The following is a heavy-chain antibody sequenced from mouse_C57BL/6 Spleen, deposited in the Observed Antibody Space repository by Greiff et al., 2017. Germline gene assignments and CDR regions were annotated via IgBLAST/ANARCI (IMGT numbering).Heavy chain of an antibody. CDR2: IHPHSGST. V-gene: IGHV1-64*01. Sequence: QVQLQQPGAELVKPGASVKLSCKASGYTFTSYWMHWVKQRPGQGLEWIGMIHPHSGSTNYNEQFKSKATLTVAKSSRTAYLQLSSLTSEDSAVYYCARSLYYYGSSYPAWFAYWGQGTLVTVSA. CDR3: ARSLYYYGSSYPAWFAY. D-gene: IGHD1-1*01. J-gene: IGHJ3*01. CDR1: GYTFTSYW.